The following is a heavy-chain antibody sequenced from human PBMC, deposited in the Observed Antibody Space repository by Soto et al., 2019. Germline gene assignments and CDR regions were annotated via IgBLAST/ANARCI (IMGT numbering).Heavy chain of an antibody. J-gene: IGHJ6*02. D-gene: IGHD6-13*01. V-gene: IGHV1-46*01. CDR3: ARNRKSSIAAVDVPYYYYGMDV. CDR2: IIPSGGST. Sequence: GASVQVSCKASGYTFTSYYMYWVRQAPGQGLERMGLIIPSGGSTSYAQKFQGRVTMTRDTSTSTAYMELSSLRSEDTAVYYCARNRKSSIAAVDVPYYYYGMDVWGQGTTVTVSS. CDR1: GYTFTSYY.